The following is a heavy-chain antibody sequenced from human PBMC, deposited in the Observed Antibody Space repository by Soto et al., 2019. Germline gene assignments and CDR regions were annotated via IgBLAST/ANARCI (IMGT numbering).Heavy chain of an antibody. CDR1: GYTFTSYG. V-gene: IGHV1-69*13. D-gene: IGHD3-22*01. CDR2: IIPIFGTA. CDR3: ARGYYDSSLGF. J-gene: IGHJ4*02. Sequence: SVKVSCKASGYTFTSYGISWVRQAPGQGLEWMGGIIPIFGTANYAQKFQGRVTITADESTSTAYMELSSLRSEDTAVYYCARGYYDSSLGFWGQGTLVTVSS.